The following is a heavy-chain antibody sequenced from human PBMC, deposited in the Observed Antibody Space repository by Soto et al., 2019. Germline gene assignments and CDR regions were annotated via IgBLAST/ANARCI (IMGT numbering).Heavy chain of an antibody. J-gene: IGHJ4*02. Sequence: GGSLRLSCIASGFTFSNYGMHWVRQAPGKGLEWVAVIWYVGTNEYYAESVKGRFTISRDNSKNTLYLQMDSLRAEDTAVYYCARDHTWAETFYFDYWGRGTLVTVSS. D-gene: IGHD1-26*01. CDR1: GFTFSNYG. V-gene: IGHV3-33*01. CDR2: IWYVGTNE. CDR3: ARDHTWAETFYFDY.